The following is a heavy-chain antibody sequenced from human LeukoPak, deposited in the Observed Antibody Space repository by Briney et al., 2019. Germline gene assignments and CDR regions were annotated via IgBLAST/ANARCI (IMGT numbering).Heavy chain of an antibody. CDR3: ARDGAAPGKRFDH. D-gene: IGHD6-13*01. Sequence: GASVKVSCKTSGYTFTGYYMHWVRQAPGLGLEWVGLLNPNSGATNYAQKFQGRVTMTRDTSISTAYMELSSLTSDDTAVYFCARDGAAPGKRFDHWGQGALVTVSS. CDR2: LNPNSGAT. CDR1: GYTFTGYY. J-gene: IGHJ4*02. V-gene: IGHV1-2*02.